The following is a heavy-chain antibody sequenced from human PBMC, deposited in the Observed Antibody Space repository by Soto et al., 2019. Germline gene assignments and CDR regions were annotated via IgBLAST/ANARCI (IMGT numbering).Heavy chain of an antibody. J-gene: IGHJ6*02. CDR2: IYYSGST. CDR3: ARLLVTIFGVVYRPVLFPYYYGMDV. V-gene: IGHV4-39*01. Sequence: PETLSLTCTVSGGSISSSSYYWGWIRQPPGKGLEWIGSIYYSGSTYYNPSLKSRVTISVDTSKNQFSLKLSSVTAADTAVYYCARLLVTIFGVVYRPVLFPYYYGMDVWGQGTTVTVSS. D-gene: IGHD3-3*01. CDR1: GGSISSSSYY.